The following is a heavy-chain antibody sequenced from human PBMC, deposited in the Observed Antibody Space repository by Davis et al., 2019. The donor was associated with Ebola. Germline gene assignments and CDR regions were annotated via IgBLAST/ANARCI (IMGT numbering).Heavy chain of an antibody. J-gene: IGHJ4*02. V-gene: IGHV3-48*03. CDR2: ISSSGSTI. CDR3: ARGGPFGVVMIRSFDY. Sequence: GESLKISCAASGFTFSSYEMNWVRQAPGKGLEWVSYISSSGSTIYYADSVKGRFTISRDNAKNSLYLQMNSLRAEDTAVYYCARGGPFGVVMIRSFDYWGQGTLVTVSS. D-gene: IGHD3-3*01. CDR1: GFTFSSYE.